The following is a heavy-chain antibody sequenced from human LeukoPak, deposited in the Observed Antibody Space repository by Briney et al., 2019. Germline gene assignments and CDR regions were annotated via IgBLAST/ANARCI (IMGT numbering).Heavy chain of an antibody. D-gene: IGHD2-15*01. CDR2: INYSGST. CDR1: GGSISGRY. V-gene: IGHV4-59*11. J-gene: IGHJ4*02. CDR3: PRDAGGGPFFDY. Sequence: SETLSLTCTVSGGSISGRYWGWIRQPPGKGLEWIGYINYSGSTDYNPSLKSRVTISLDTSKNQFSLKLSSVTAADTAVYYCPRDAGGGPFFDYWGQGTLVTVSS.